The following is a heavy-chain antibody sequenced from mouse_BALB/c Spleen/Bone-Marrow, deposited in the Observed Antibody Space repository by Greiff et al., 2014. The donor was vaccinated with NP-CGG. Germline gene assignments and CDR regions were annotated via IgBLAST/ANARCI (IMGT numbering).Heavy chain of an antibody. CDR2: IWSGGTT. Sequence: VMLVESGPGLVQPSQSLSITCTVSGFSLTSYGVHWVRQSPGKGLEWLGVIWSGGTTDYNAPFTSRLSISKDNSKSQVLFKMNSLQANDTAIYYCARNPIRRNAMDYWGQGTSVTVSS. J-gene: IGHJ4*01. D-gene: IGHD2-12*01. CDR1: GFSLTSYG. V-gene: IGHV2-2*02. CDR3: ARNPIRRNAMDY.